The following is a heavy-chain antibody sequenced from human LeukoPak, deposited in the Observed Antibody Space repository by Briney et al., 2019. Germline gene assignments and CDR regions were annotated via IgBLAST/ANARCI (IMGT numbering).Heavy chain of an antibody. CDR2: INPNSGGT. Sequence: ASVKVSCKASGYTFTSYGISWVRQAPGQGLEWMGWINPNSGGTNYAQKFQGWVTMTRDTSISTAYMELSRLRSDDTAVYYCARDNYHISGYSLGYDYWGQGTLVTVSS. D-gene: IGHD3-22*01. CDR3: ARDNYHISGYSLGYDY. V-gene: IGHV1-2*04. J-gene: IGHJ4*02. CDR1: GYTFTSYG.